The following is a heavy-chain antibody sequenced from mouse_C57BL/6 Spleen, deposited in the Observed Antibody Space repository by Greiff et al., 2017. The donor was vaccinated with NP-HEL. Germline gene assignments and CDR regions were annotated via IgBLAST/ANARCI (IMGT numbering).Heavy chain of an antibody. J-gene: IGHJ1*03. CDR3: ARATVVARGWYFEV. D-gene: IGHD1-1*01. CDR1: GFTFSSYT. V-gene: IGHV5-9*01. CDR2: ISGGGGNT. Sequence: EVQRVESGGGLVKPGGSLKLSCAASGFTFSSYTMSWVRQTPEKRLEWVATISGGGGNTYYPDSVKGRFTISRDNAKNTLYLQMSSLRSEDTALYYCARATVVARGWYFEVWGTGGTVTASS.